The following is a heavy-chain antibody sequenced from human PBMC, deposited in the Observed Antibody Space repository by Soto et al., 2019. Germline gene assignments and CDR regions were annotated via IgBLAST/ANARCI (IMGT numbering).Heavy chain of an antibody. D-gene: IGHD2-15*01. J-gene: IGHJ6*02. Sequence: SETLSLTCTVSGDSVSSGGYYWSWIRQPPGKGLEWIGYIYSSGSANYNPSLKSRVTISRDTSKNQISLKVASVTAADTAGYYWAGGFGIVSMAAWGQGTTATV. CDR2: IYSSGSA. V-gene: IGHV4-61*08. CDR3: AGGFGIVSMAA. CDR1: GDSVSSGGYY.